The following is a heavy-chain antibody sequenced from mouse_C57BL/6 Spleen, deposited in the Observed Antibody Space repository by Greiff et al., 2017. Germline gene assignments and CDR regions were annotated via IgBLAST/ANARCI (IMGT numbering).Heavy chain of an antibody. CDR3: ARFYYDYDPGAMDY. Sequence: QVQLQQPGAELVKPGASVKLSCKASGYTFTSYWMHWVKQRPGQGLEWIGMIHPNSGSTNYNEKFKSKATLTVDKSSSTAYMQLSSLTSEDSAVYYCARFYYDYDPGAMDYWGQGTSVTVSS. J-gene: IGHJ4*01. V-gene: IGHV1-64*01. CDR2: IHPNSGST. D-gene: IGHD2-4*01. CDR1: GYTFTSYW.